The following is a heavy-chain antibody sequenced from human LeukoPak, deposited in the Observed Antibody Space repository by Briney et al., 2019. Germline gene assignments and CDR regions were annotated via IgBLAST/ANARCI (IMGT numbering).Heavy chain of an antibody. Sequence: SETLSLTCAVYGGSFSGYYWSWIRQPPGKGLEWIGEINHSGSTNYNPSLKSRVTISVDTSKNQFSLKLSSVTAADTAVYYCAGGWKVRGVSPAFDYWGQGTLVTVSS. CDR1: GGSFSGYY. V-gene: IGHV4-34*01. CDR2: INHSGST. D-gene: IGHD3-10*01. J-gene: IGHJ4*02. CDR3: AGGWKVRGVSPAFDY.